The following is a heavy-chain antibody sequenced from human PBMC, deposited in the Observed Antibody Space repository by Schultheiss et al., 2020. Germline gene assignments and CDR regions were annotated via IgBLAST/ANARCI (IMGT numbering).Heavy chain of an antibody. V-gene: IGHV3-7*03. J-gene: IGHJ6*03. CDR3: ASQGYYDFWSGYFYYYMDV. D-gene: IGHD3-3*01. CDR1: GFTFSSYW. Sequence: GESLQISCAASGFTFSSYWMSWVRQAPGKGLEWVANIKQDGSEKYYVDSVKGRFTISRDNAKNSLYLQMNSLRAEDTAVYYCASQGYYDFWSGYFYYYMDVWGKGTTVTVSS. CDR2: IKQDGSEK.